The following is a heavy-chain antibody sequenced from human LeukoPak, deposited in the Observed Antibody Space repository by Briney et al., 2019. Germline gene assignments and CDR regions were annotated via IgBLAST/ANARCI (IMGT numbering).Heavy chain of an antibody. V-gene: IGHV3-74*01. J-gene: IGHJ3*02. Sequence: GGSLTLSCAASGFTLNTYWMLWVPHVQGKGLVGVSRINSDGKTTGYAASVEGGFTISRDNAKNTLYLQRNRLRVEDTAVYYCGSPRTFSGRNVLDMWGQGTMVTVSS. D-gene: IGHD3-10*02. CDR1: GFTLNTYW. CDR2: INSDGKTT. CDR3: GSPRTFSGRNVLDM.